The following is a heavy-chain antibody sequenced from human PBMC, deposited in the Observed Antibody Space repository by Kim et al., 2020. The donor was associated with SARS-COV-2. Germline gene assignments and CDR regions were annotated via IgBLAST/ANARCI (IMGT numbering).Heavy chain of an antibody. CDR1: GGSISSYY. V-gene: IGHV4-59*01. Sequence: SETLSLTCTVSGGSISSYYWSWIRQPPGKGLEWIGYIYYSGSTNYNPSLKSRVTISLDTSKKKFSLKLSSVSAADTAVYYCARTHRGVTSCFDYWGLGTLVTVSS. J-gene: IGHJ4*02. D-gene: IGHD2-2*01. CDR2: IYYSGST. CDR3: ARTHRGVTSCFDY.